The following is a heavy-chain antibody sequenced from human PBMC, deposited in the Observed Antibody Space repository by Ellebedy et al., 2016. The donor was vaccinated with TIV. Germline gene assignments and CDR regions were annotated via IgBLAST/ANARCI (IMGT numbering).Heavy chain of an antibody. Sequence: MPGGSLRLSCAVYGGSFSGYYWSWIRQPPGKGVEWIGEINHSGSTNYNPSLKSRVTISLDTSKNQFSLKLSSVTAADTAVYYCARTPMGIAAAGPTLYYYDYWGQGTLVTVSS. CDR1: GGSFSGYY. J-gene: IGHJ4*02. CDR2: INHSGST. CDR3: ARTPMGIAAAGPTLYYYDY. D-gene: IGHD6-13*01. V-gene: IGHV4-34*01.